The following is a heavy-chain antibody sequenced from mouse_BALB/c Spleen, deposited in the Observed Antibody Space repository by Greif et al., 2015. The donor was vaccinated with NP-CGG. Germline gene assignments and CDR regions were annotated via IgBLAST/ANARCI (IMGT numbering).Heavy chain of an antibody. Sequence: DVQLVESGGGLVKLGGSLKLSCAASGFTFSSYYMSWVRQTPEKRLELVAAINSNGGSTYYPDTVKGRFTISRDNAKNTLYLQMSSLKSEDTALYYCARHGSQGYYFDYWGQGTTLTVSS. V-gene: IGHV5-6-2*01. J-gene: IGHJ2*01. CDR3: ARHGSQGYYFDY. CDR2: INSNGGST. CDR1: GFTFSSYY.